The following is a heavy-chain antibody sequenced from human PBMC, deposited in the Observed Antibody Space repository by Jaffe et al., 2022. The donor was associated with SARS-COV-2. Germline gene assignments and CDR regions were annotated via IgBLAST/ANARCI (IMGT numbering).Heavy chain of an antibody. CDR2: ISGSAGST. D-gene: IGHD2-2*01. CDR1: GFTFSNYA. Sequence: EVQLLESGGGLVQPGGSLRLSCAASGFTFSNYAMSWVRQAPGKGLEWVSAISGSAGSTYYADSVKGRFTISRDNSKNTLYLQLNSLRAEDTAVYYCGISPVQYCSSSTCPANYWGQGTLVTVSS. CDR3: GISPVQYCSSSTCPANY. V-gene: IGHV3-23*01. J-gene: IGHJ4*02.